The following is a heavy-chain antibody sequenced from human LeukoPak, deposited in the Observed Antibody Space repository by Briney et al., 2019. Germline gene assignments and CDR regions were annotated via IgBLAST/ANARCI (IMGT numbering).Heavy chain of an antibody. CDR3: SKKGQANNDGKPD. V-gene: IGHV3-23*01. CDR1: GFTFGTYD. CDR2: ISRGGAYT. J-gene: IGHJ4*02. Sequence: GGSLRLSCAASGFTFGTYDMYWIRQAPGKGLECVSSISRGGAYTYYADSVKGRFTISRDDSRNTLYLQMNSLRAEDTAVYYCSKKGQANNDGKPDWGQGTLVTVSS. D-gene: IGHD1-1*01.